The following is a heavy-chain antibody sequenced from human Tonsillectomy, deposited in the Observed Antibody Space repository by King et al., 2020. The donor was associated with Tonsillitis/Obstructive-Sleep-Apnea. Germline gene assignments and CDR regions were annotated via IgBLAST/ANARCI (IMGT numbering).Heavy chain of an antibody. CDR1: GFTFRSYA. D-gene: IGHD6-13*01. Sequence: VQLVESGGGVVQPGRSLRLSCAASGFTFRSYAMHWVRQAPGKGLEWAAVISYDGSNKYYADSVKGRVTISRDNSKNKLYLQMESLRAEDTAVYYCARDIAEGGGYYGMDVWGQGTTVTVSS. CDR3: ARDIAEGGGYYGMDV. CDR2: ISYDGSNK. J-gene: IGHJ6*02. V-gene: IGHV3-30*04.